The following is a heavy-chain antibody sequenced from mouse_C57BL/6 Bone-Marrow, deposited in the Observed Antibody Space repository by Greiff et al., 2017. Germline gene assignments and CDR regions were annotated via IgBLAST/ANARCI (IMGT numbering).Heavy chain of an antibody. V-gene: IGHV5-6*01. D-gene: IGHD2-3*01. CDR2: ISSGGSYT. CDR1: GFTFSSYG. CDR3: ARPDGYQFAY. Sequence: EVKLVESGGDLVKPGGSLKLSCAASGFTFSSYGMSWVRQTPDKRLEWVATISSGGSYTYYPDSVKGRFTISRDNAKNTLYLQMSSLKSEDTVMYYCARPDGYQFAYWGQGTLVTVSA. J-gene: IGHJ3*01.